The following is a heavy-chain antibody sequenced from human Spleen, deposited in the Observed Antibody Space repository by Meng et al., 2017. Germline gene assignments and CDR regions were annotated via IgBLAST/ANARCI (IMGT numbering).Heavy chain of an antibody. CDR2: INHSGST. J-gene: IGHJ4*02. Sequence: QVQLRQWGAGLLKPSETLSLTCVVSGGSFSDYYWSWIRQPPGRGLEWIGEINHSGSTNYNPSLESRATISVDTSQNNLSLKLSSVTAADTAVYYCARRRIAAAGMLDYWGQGTLVTVSS. D-gene: IGHD6-13*01. CDR3: ARRRIAAAGMLDY. V-gene: IGHV4-34*01. CDR1: GGSFSDYY.